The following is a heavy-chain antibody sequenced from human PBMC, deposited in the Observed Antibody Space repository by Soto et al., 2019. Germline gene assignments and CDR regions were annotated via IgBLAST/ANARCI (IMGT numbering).Heavy chain of an antibody. J-gene: IGHJ3*02. Sequence: GGSLRLSCAASGFIFSSYAMTWVRQGPGKGLEWVSGISGNGGTTYYADSVKGRFIISRDNSKNTLFLQMNSLRAEDSAIYYCAKRFAYSSDLDRFEIWGQGTMVTVSS. V-gene: IGHV3-23*01. CDR1: GFIFSSYA. CDR2: ISGNGGTT. D-gene: IGHD3-22*01. CDR3: AKRFAYSSDLDRFEI.